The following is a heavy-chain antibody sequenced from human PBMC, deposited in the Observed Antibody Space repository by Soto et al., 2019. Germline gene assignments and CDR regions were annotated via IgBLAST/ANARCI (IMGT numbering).Heavy chain of an antibody. D-gene: IGHD3-10*01. J-gene: IGHJ6*02. Sequence: QVQLVQSGAEVKKPGSSVKVSCKASGGTFSSYAINWVRQAPGQGLEWMGGIIRIFGTPDYAQRFQGRVTITADESTNTAYMELSSLRSEDTAVYYCARQGSNEYYYYGMDVWGQGTTVTVSS. V-gene: IGHV1-69*12. CDR3: ARQGSNEYYYYGMDV. CDR2: IIRIFGTP. CDR1: GGTFSSYA.